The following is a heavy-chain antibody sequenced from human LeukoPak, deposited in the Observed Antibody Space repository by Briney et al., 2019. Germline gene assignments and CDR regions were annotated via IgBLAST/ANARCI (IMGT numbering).Heavy chain of an antibody. CDR1: GFTFSSYS. D-gene: IGHD4/OR15-4a*01. CDR3: ARAQYGASADY. Sequence: PGGSLRLSCAASGFTFSSYSVNWVRQAPGKGLEWVSSISDSSNYIFYADSVKGRFTISRDNAKNSLYLQMDSLRAEDTSVCYCARAQYGASADYWGQGTLVTVSS. CDR2: ISDSSNYI. J-gene: IGHJ4*02. V-gene: IGHV3-21*01.